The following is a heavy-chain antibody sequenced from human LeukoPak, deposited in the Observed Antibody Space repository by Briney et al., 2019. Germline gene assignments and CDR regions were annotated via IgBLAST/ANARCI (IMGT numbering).Heavy chain of an antibody. CDR3: TTIPYGSGSYYNYYYYYYMDV. CDR1: GFTFSNAW. Sequence: GGSLRLSCAASGFTFSNAWMSWVRQAPGKGLEWVGRIKSKTDGGTTDYAAPVKGRFTISRDDSKNTLYLQMNSLKTEDTAVYYCTTIPYGSGSYYNYYYYYYMDVWGKGTTVTVSS. V-gene: IGHV3-15*01. D-gene: IGHD3-10*01. J-gene: IGHJ6*03. CDR2: IKSKTDGGTT.